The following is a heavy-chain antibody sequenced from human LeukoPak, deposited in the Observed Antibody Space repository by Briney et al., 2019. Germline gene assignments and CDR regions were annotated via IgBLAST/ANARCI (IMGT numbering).Heavy chain of an antibody. J-gene: IGHJ3*02. D-gene: IGHD5-18*01. CDR1: GLTFSSYS. CDR3: ARSSDAHTAMVPNDAFDI. CDR2: ISSSSSYI. V-gene: IGHV3-21*01. Sequence: GGSLRLSCAASGLTFSSYSMNWVRQAPGKGLEWVSSISSSSSYIYYADSVKGRFTISRDNAKNSLYLQMNSLRAEDTAVYYCARSSDAHTAMVPNDAFDIWGQGTMVTVSS.